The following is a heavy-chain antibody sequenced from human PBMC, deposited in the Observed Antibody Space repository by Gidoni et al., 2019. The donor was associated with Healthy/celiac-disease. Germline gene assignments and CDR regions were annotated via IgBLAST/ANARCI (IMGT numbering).Heavy chain of an antibody. J-gene: IGHJ4*02. Sequence: QLQLQESGTGPVKPPESLSLTCAVPGGSISSSSYHWGWIRQPPGKGLEWIGSIYYSGSTYYNPSLKSRVTISVDTSKNQFSLKLSSVTAADTAVYYCARWGNRVPNYWGQGTLVTVSS. CDR2: IYYSGST. V-gene: IGHV4-39*01. CDR3: ARWGNRVPNY. D-gene: IGHD1-26*01. CDR1: GGSISSSSYH.